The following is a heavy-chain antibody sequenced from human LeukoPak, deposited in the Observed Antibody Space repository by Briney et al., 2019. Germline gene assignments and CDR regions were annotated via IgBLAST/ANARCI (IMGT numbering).Heavy chain of an antibody. V-gene: IGHV3-9*01. J-gene: IGHJ3*02. CDR2: ISWNSGSI. D-gene: IGHD1-26*01. Sequence: PGGSLRLSCAASGFTFDDYAMHWVRQAPGKGLEWVSGISWNSGSIGYADSVKGRFTISRDNAKSSLYLQMNSLRAEDTALYYCAKDIAGGVGATFVGAFDIWGQGTMVTVSS. CDR3: AKDIAGGVGATFVGAFDI. CDR1: GFTFDDYA.